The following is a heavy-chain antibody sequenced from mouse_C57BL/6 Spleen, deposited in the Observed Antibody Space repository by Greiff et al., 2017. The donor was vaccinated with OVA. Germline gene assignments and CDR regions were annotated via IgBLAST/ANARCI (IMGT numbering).Heavy chain of an antibody. CDR3: ARGDYFDY. Sequence: EVQLVESGGGLVKPGGSLKLSCAASGFTFSDYGMHWVRQAPEKGLEWVAYISSGSSTIYYADPVKGRFTISRDNAKNTLFLQMTSLRSEDTAMYYCARGDYFDYWGQGTTLTVSS. V-gene: IGHV5-17*01. J-gene: IGHJ2*01. CDR1: GFTFSDYG. CDR2: ISSGSSTI.